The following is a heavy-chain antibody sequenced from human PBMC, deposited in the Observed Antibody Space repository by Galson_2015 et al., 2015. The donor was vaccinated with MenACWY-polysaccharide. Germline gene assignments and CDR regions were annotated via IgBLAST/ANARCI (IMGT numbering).Heavy chain of an antibody. CDR3: ASTYCSRTSCSGPHY. CDR1: GFTFSRNA. Sequence: SLRLSCAASGFTFSRNAMHWVRQAPGKGLEWVTVISYDATNKYYAEFVKGRFTISRDNSKNTLYLQMNNLRLEDTAVYYCASTYCSRTSCSGPHYWGQGTLVTVSS. V-gene: IGHV3-30-3*01. CDR2: ISYDATNK. J-gene: IGHJ4*02. D-gene: IGHD2-2*01.